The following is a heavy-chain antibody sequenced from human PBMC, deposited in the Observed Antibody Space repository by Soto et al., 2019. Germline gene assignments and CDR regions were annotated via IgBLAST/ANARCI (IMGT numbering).Heavy chain of an antibody. CDR2: INPSGGST. CDR1: GYTFTSCC. J-gene: IGHJ6*02. D-gene: IGHD3-10*02. Sequence: ASVKVSWKASGYTFTSCCMHWVRQAPGQGLEWMGIINPSGGSTSYAQKFQGRVTMTRDTSTSTVYMELSSLRSEDTAVCYCALCSLDFQDDGVYAGMDVWGQGATVTISS. CDR3: ALCSLDFQDDGVYAGMDV. V-gene: IGHV1-46*01.